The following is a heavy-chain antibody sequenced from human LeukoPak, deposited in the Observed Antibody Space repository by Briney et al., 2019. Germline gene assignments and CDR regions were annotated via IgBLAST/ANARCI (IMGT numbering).Heavy chain of an antibody. CDR1: GESISTDY. CDR3: ARGGQRVATISDY. D-gene: IGHD5-12*01. CDR2: IYYSGST. V-gene: IGHV4-59*01. J-gene: IGHJ4*02. Sequence: SETLSLTCTITGESISTDYWEWIRGPPGNGQEWNGYIYYSGSTNYNPSLKSRVTISLDTSKNQFSLKLSSVTAADTAVYYCARGGQRVATISDYWGQGTLVTVSS.